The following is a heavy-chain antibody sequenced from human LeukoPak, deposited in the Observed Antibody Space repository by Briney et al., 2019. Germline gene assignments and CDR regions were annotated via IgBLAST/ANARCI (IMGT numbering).Heavy chain of an antibody. V-gene: IGHV3-74*01. CDR1: GFSFSCSW. Sequence: GGSLRLSCLASGFSFSCSWMHWVRQVPGKGLKWVSRINDDETSTTYAESVKGRFTISRDNAKNTLFLQMNSLRAEDTAVYYCATTGSGSYYDYWGQGTLVTVSS. J-gene: IGHJ4*02. D-gene: IGHD1-26*01. CDR2: INDDETST. CDR3: ATTGSGSYYDY.